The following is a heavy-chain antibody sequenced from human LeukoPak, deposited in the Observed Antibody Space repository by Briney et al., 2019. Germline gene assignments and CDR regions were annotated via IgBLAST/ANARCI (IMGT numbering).Heavy chain of an antibody. Sequence: PGGSLRLSCAASGFSFRTYGMHWVRQAPGKGLEWVAVISYDGSYQYYADSVRGRFTISRDNSKNTLYLQMSSLGVEDTAIYYCAKDRVGAVAGRAYYSYYGMDVWGQGTTVTVSS. V-gene: IGHV3-30*18. CDR3: AKDRVGAVAGRAYYSYYGMDV. CDR1: GFSFRTYG. D-gene: IGHD6-19*01. J-gene: IGHJ6*02. CDR2: ISYDGSYQ.